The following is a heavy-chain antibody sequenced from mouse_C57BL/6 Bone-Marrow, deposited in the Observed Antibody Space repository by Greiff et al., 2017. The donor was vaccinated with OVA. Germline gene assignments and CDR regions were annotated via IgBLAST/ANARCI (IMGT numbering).Heavy chain of an antibody. J-gene: IGHJ4*01. Sequence: EVKLMESGGGLVKPGGSLKLSCAASGFTFSDYGMHWVRLAPEKGLEWVAYISSGSSTIYYADTVKGRFTISRDNAKNTLFLQMTSLRSEDTAMYYCAKPEKIYYSNYRPFYYAMDYWGQGTSVTVSS. CDR1: GFTFSDYG. CDR2: ISSGSSTI. D-gene: IGHD2-5*01. CDR3: AKPEKIYYSNYRPFYYAMDY. V-gene: IGHV5-17*01.